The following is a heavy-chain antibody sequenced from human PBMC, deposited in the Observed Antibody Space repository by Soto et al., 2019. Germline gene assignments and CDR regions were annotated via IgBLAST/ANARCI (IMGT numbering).Heavy chain of an antibody. CDR1: GGSISSSSYY. Sequence: SETLSLTCTVSGGSISSSSYYWGWIRQPPGKGLEWIGSIYYSGSTYYNPSLKSRVTISVDTSKNQFSLKLSSVTAADTAVYYCAGGWSGYYYYYHYGMDVWGQGTTVTVSS. V-gene: IGHV4-39*01. CDR2: IYYSGST. CDR3: AGGWSGYYYYYHYGMDV. J-gene: IGHJ6*02. D-gene: IGHD3-3*01.